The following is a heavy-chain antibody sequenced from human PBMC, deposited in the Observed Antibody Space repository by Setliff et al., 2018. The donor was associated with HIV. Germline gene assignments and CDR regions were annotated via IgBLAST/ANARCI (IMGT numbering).Heavy chain of an antibody. Sequence: SETLSLTCTVSGGSMSGYYWSWIRQPPGKGLEWIGEINHSGSTNYNPSLKSRVTISVDTSKNQFSLKLSSVTAADTAVYYCARGSPFIAARNNWFDPWGQGTLVTVSS. CDR2: INHSGST. V-gene: IGHV4-34*01. CDR1: GGSMSGYY. J-gene: IGHJ5*02. CDR3: ARGSPFIAARNNWFDP. D-gene: IGHD6-6*01.